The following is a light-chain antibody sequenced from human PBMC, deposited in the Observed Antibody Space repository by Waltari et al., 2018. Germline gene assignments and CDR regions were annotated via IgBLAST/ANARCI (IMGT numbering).Light chain of an antibody. CDR3: QTGGHGTWV. J-gene: IGLJ3*02. V-gene: IGLV4-69*01. CDR2: VNSDGSH. Sequence: QLVLTQSPSASASLGASVKLTCTLDSGHSSNIIAWLQQRPEKGPRYLMKVNSDGSHTKGDEVPERFSVSSSGAERYLTISNVQSEDEADYYCQTGGHGTWVFGGGTTLTVL. CDR1: SGHSSNI.